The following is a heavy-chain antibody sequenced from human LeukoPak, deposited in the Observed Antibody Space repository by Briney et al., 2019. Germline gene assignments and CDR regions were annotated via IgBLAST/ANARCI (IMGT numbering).Heavy chain of an antibody. J-gene: IGHJ6*03. CDR3: ARQGYSSGWHHFYYYYMDV. Sequence: SETLSLTCTVSGGSMSNSSYYWGWIRQPPGKGLEWIGSIYYTGSTYYNPSFKSRITISVDTSKNQFSLKVISVTAADTAVYYCARQGYSSGWHHFYYYYMDVWGKGTTVTVSS. CDR2: IYYTGST. V-gene: IGHV4-39*01. D-gene: IGHD6-19*01. CDR1: GGSMSNSSYY.